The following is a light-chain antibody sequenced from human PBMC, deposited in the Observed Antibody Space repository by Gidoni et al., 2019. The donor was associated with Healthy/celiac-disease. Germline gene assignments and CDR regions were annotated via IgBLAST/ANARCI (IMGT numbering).Light chain of an antibody. Sequence: DIVMTPSPLSLPVTPGEPASISCRSSQSLLHSNGYNYLDWYLQKPGQSPQLLIYLGSNRASGVPDRFSGSGSGTDFTLKISRVEAEDVGVYYCMQALQTPRFTFXPXTKVDIK. V-gene: IGKV2-28*01. CDR2: LGS. J-gene: IGKJ3*01. CDR3: MQALQTPRFT. CDR1: QSLLHSNGYNY.